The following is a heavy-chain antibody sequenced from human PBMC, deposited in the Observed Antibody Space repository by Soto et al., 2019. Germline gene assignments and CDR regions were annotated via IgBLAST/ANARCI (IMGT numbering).Heavy chain of an antibody. CDR1: GYTFTSYA. CDR2: INAGNGNT. D-gene: IGHD6-6*01. Sequence: QVQLVQSGAEVKKPGASVKVSCKASGYTFTSYAMHWVRQAPGQRLEWMGWINAGNGNTKYSQKFQGRVTITRDTSASTAYMELSSLRSEDTAVYYCASGQGSSSFYYYYGMDVWGQGTTVTVSS. J-gene: IGHJ6*02. CDR3: ASGQGSSSFYYYYGMDV. V-gene: IGHV1-3*01.